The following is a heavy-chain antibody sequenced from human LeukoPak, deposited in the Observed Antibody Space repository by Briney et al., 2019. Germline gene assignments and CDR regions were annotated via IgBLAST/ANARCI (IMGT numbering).Heavy chain of an antibody. CDR1: GYTFTGYY. Sequence: ASVKVSCKASGYTFTGYYMHWVRQAPGQGLEWMGWINPNSGGINYAQKFQGRVTMTRDTSISTAYMELSRLRSDDTAVYYCARDLSGSYFSPSGAFDIWGQGTMVTVSS. CDR3: ARDLSGSYFSPSGAFDI. CDR2: INPNSGGI. D-gene: IGHD1-26*01. V-gene: IGHV1-2*02. J-gene: IGHJ3*02.